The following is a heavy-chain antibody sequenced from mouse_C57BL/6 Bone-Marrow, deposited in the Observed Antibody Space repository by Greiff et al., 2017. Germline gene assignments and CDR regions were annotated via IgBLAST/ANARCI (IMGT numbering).Heavy chain of an antibody. CDR2: IYIGNGYT. CDR3: AISMMVNPWFAY. CDR1: GYTFTSYG. J-gene: IGHJ3*01. V-gene: IGHV1-58*01. Sequence: VQLKQSGAELVRPGSSVKMSCKTSGYTFTSYGINWVKQRPGQGLEWIGYIYIGNGYTEYTEKFKGKATLTSDTSSSTAYMQLSSLTSEDSAIYCCAISMMVNPWFAYWGQGTLVTVSA. D-gene: IGHD2-3*01.